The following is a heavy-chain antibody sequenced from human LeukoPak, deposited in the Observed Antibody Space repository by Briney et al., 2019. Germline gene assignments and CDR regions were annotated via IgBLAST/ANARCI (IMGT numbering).Heavy chain of an antibody. CDR1: GGSIRTYY. CDR3: ARALYYYDSSGYD. CDR2: IYYTGST. J-gene: IGHJ4*02. D-gene: IGHD3-22*01. Sequence: QVQLQESGPGLVKPSETLSLTCTVSGGSIRTYYWSWIPQPPGQGLAWIGYIYYTGSTNYNPSLKSRVTISVDTSKNQFSLKLSSVTAADTAVYYCARALYYYDSSGYDWGQGTLVTVSS. V-gene: IGHV4-59*01.